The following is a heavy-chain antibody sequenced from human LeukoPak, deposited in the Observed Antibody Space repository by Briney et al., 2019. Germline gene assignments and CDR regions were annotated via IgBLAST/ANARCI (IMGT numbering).Heavy chain of an antibody. V-gene: IGHV3-48*03. J-gene: IGHJ4*02. CDR3: ARSTTVRLYYFDY. D-gene: IGHD1-1*01. CDR2: ISSSGSTI. Sequence: GGSLRLSCAASGFTFSSYEMNWVRQAPGKGLEWVSYISSSGSTIYYADSVKGRLTISRDNAKNSLYLQMNSPRAEDTAVYYCARSTTVRLYYFDYWGQGTLVTVSS. CDR1: GFTFSSYE.